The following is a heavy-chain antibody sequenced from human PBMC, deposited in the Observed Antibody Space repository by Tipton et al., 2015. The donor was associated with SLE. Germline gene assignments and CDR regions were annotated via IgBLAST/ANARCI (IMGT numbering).Heavy chain of an antibody. D-gene: IGHD6-25*01. J-gene: IGHJ4*02. CDR2: ISHDGGKE. CDR3: AREGSSGGSADY. Sequence: SLRLSCAASGFTFSSYDMHWVRQAPGKGLEWVAVISHDGGKEYYADSVKGRFTISRDNFKNTLYLQMSSLRAEDTSLYYCAREGSSGGSADYWGQGTLVTVSS. CDR1: GFTFSSYD. V-gene: IGHV3-30*04.